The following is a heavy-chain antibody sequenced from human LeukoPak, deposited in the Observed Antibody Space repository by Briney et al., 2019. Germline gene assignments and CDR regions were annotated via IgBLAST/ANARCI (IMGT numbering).Heavy chain of an antibody. V-gene: IGHV3-72*01. Sequence: GGSLRLSCAASGFTFSDHYMDWVRQAPGKGLEWVGRIRNKVNSHTTEYSASVKGRFTISRDDSTNSVYLQMNSLKTEDTAVYYCARDGVAGGFDSWGQGTMVTVSS. CDR2: IRNKVNSHTT. J-gene: IGHJ4*02. D-gene: IGHD6-19*01. CDR1: GFTFSDHY. CDR3: ARDGVAGGFDS.